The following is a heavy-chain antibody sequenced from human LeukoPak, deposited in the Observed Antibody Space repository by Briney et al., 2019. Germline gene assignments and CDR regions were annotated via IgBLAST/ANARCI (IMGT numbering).Heavy chain of an antibody. Sequence: GGSLRLSCAASGFTFSSYAMSWVRQAPGKGLEWVSAISGSGGSTYYADSVKGRFTISRDNSKNALYLQMNSLRAEDTAVYYCAKDPGPNGDYFNCGQGTLVTVSS. CDR3: AKDPGPNGDYFN. D-gene: IGHD4-17*01. V-gene: IGHV3-23*01. CDR2: ISGSGGST. J-gene: IGHJ4*02. CDR1: GFTFSSYA.